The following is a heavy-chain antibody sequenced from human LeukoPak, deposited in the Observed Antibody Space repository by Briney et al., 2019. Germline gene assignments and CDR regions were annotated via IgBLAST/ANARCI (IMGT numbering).Heavy chain of an antibody. CDR3: ATSPIAEYSSGWRTDFDY. V-gene: IGHV3-48*03. Sequence: GGSLRLSSAASGFTFSSYEMNWVRQAPGKGLEWVSYISSSGSTIYYADSVKGRFTISRDNAKNSLYLQMNSLRAEDTAVYYCATSPIAEYSSGWRTDFDYWGQGTLVTVSS. CDR1: GFTFSSYE. D-gene: IGHD6-19*01. CDR2: ISSSGSTI. J-gene: IGHJ4*02.